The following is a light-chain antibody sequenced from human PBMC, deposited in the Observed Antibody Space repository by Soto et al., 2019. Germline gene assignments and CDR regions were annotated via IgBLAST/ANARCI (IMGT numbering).Light chain of an antibody. CDR3: QYYGASPPFT. Sequence: EIVLTQSPGTLSLSPGERATLSCRASQSVSSSFLGWYQQKPGQAPRLLLYAASSRATGIPDRFTGSGSGTDFTLTISRLEPEDFAVYYCQYYGASPPFTFGPGTKVDIK. CDR2: AAS. CDR1: QSVSSSF. J-gene: IGKJ3*01. V-gene: IGKV3-20*01.